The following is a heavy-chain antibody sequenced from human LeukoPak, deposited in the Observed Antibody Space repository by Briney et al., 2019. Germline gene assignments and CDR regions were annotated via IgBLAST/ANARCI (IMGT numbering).Heavy chain of an antibody. CDR2: INTNTENP. D-gene: IGHD2-8*01. CDR3: ARMGYCTRATCGGAFDF. CDR1: GYTFTSYA. J-gene: IGHJ4*02. V-gene: IGHV7-4-1*02. Sequence: VASVKVSCTASGYTFTSYAMNWVRQAPGQGLEWMGWINTNTENPAYAQGFTGRFVFSLDISVSTAYLQISSLKAEDTAVYYCARMGYCTRATCGGAFDFWGQGTLVTVSS.